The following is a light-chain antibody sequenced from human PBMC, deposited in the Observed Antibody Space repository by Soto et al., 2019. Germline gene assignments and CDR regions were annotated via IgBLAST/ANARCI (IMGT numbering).Light chain of an antibody. Sequence: EIVLTQSPATLSLSPGERATLPCRASQSVSSYLAWHQQKPGQAPRLLIYDASNRATGIPARFSGSGSGTDFTLTISSLEPEDFAVYYCQQRSNWPPGYTFGQGTKLEIK. CDR3: QQRSNWPPGYT. J-gene: IGKJ2*01. V-gene: IGKV3-11*01. CDR1: QSVSSY. CDR2: DAS.